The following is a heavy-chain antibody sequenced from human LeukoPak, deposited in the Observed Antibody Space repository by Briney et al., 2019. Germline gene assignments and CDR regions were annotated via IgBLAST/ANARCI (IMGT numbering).Heavy chain of an antibody. CDR3: AKDLTMVRGAVTN. CDR2: IRSDGENK. CDR1: GFSFSSYG. V-gene: IGHV3-30*02. D-gene: IGHD3-10*01. J-gene: IGHJ4*02. Sequence: GGSLRLSCAASGFSFSSYGLHWVRQAPGKGLEWVAFIRSDGENKYYADSVKGRLTVSRDTSKNTLFLEMNYLKTEDTATYYCAKDLTMVRGAVTNWGQGTQVTVSS.